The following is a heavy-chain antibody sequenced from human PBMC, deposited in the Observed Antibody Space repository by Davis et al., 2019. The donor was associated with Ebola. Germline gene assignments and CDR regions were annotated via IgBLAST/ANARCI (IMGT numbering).Heavy chain of an antibody. D-gene: IGHD2-8*02. Sequence: GESLKISCAASGFIFDDYAMTWVRQTPGKGLEWVSGINWNGGSTGYADSVKGRFTISRDNSKNTLYLQMNSLRPEDTAMYYCAKDPGGHTGESDYWGQGTLVIVSS. V-gene: IGHV3-20*04. J-gene: IGHJ4*02. CDR2: INWNGGST. CDR3: AKDPGGHTGESDY. CDR1: GFIFDDYA.